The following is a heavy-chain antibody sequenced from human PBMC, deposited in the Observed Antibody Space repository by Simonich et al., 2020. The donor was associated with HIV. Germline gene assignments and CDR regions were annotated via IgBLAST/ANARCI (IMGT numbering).Heavy chain of an antibody. J-gene: IGHJ6*03. CDR2: IYYSGST. V-gene: IGHV4-39*01. CDR1: GGSISSSSYN. CDR3: AAMPYYYYYMDV. D-gene: IGHD2-2*01. Sequence: QLQLQESGPGLVKPSETLSLTCTVSGGSISSSSYNWGWIRQPPGKGREWIGSIYYSGSTYYNPSLKSRVTISVDTSKNQFSLKLSSVTAADTAVYYCAAMPYYYYYMDVWGKGTTVTVSS.